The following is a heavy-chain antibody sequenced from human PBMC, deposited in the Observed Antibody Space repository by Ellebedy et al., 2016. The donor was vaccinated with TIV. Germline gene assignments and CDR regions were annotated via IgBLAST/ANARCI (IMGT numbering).Heavy chain of an antibody. CDR2: INHSGST. CDR1: GGSFSGYY. V-gene: IGHV4-34*01. D-gene: IGHD3-16*02. Sequence: SETLSLXCAVYGGSFSGYYWSWIRQPPGKGLEWIGEINHSGSTNYNPSLKSRVTLSVDMSKNQFSLRLSFVTAADTAVYYCARGGYDYVWGSYRFPFDYWGQGTLVTVSS. J-gene: IGHJ4*02. CDR3: ARGGYDYVWGSYRFPFDY.